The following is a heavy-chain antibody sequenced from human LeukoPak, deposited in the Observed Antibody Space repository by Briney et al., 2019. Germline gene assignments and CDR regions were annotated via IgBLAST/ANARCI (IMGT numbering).Heavy chain of an antibody. CDR3: ARDFIAAAGTAYNWFDP. V-gene: IGHV4-39*07. D-gene: IGHD6-13*01. CDR2: INHSGST. CDR1: GGSISSSSFY. Sequence: PSETLSLTCTVSGGSISSSSFYWSWIRQPPGKGLEWIGEINHSGSTNYNPSLKSRVTISVDTSKNQFSLKLSSVTAADTAVYYCARDFIAAAGTAYNWFDPWGQGTLVTVSS. J-gene: IGHJ5*02.